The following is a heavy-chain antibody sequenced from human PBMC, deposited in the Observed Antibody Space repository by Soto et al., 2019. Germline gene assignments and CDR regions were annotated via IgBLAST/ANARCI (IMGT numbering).Heavy chain of an antibody. CDR3: AYSSGWYYYYGMDV. D-gene: IGHD6-19*01. Sequence: SVKVSCKASGGTFGNYAISWVRQAPGQGLEWLGGIMPIFGRADYAQKFQSRVTITADESTSTAYMELRSLRSDDTAVYYCAYSSGWYYYYGMDVSGQGTPVTVSS. CDR2: IMPIFGRA. CDR1: GGTFGNYA. V-gene: IGHV1-69*13. J-gene: IGHJ6*02.